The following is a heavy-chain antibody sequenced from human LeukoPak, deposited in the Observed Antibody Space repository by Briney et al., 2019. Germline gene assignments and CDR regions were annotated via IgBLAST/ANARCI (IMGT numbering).Heavy chain of an antibody. J-gene: IGHJ3*02. CDR2: IIPIFGTA. V-gene: IGHV1-69*05. D-gene: IGHD2-15*01. CDR3: ARAMRRGGYCSGGSCYDGDAFDI. Sequence: SVKVSCKASGGTFSSYAISWVRQAPGQGLEWMGRIIPIFGTANYAQKFQGRVTLTTDESTSTAYMELSSLRSEDTAVYYCARAMRRGGYCSGGSCYDGDAFDIWGRGTMVTVSS. CDR1: GGTFSSYA.